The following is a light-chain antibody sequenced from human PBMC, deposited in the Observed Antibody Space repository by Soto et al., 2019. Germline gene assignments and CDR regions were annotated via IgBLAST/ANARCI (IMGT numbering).Light chain of an antibody. CDR2: AAS. Sequence: DIQMTQSPSSVSASVGDRVTITCRSSEDISTWLAWYQQKPGKAPKLLIYAASSLQSGVPSRFSGSGSGTDFTLTISSLQPEDFATYYCQHADSFPLIPFGQGTRLDMK. V-gene: IGKV1-12*01. CDR1: EDISTW. CDR3: QHADSFPLIP. J-gene: IGKJ5*01.